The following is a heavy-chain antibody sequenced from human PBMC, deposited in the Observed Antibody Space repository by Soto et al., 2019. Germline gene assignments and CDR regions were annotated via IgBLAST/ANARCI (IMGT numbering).Heavy chain of an antibody. J-gene: IGHJ6*02. Sequence: SETLSLTCAVSGGSISSGGYSWSWIRQPPGKGLEWIGYISHTGSTNYNPSLRSRVTISVDKSKNQFSLKLSSVTAADTAVYYCARDRRSWAYSSGWYSRVVHGMDVWGQGTTVTVSS. CDR3: ARDRRSWAYSSGWYSRVVHGMDV. V-gene: IGHV4-30-2*01. CDR1: GGSISSGGYS. D-gene: IGHD6-19*01. CDR2: ISHTGST.